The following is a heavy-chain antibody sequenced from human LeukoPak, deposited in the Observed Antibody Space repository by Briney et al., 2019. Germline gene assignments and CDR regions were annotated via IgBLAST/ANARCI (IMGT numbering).Heavy chain of an antibody. Sequence: SETLSLTCTVSGGSTSNYYWNWIRQPPGKGLEWIGYIYYTGSTNYNPSLRSRVTMSVDTSKNQFSLNLKSVTPEDTAVYYCARNLIPEQLVVNFWGQGTLVTVSS. D-gene: IGHD6-13*01. J-gene: IGHJ4*02. CDR3: ARNLIPEQLVVNF. CDR2: IYYTGST. V-gene: IGHV4-59*01. CDR1: GGSTSNYY.